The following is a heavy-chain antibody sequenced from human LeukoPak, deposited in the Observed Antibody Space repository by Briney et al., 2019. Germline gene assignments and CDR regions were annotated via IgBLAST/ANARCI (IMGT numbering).Heavy chain of an antibody. V-gene: IGHV4-59*12. CDR1: GGSISSYY. CDR2: IYYSGST. CDR3: ARALYNTVRTGTTKRKAKYWYFDL. Sequence: SETLSLTCTVSGGSISSYYWSWIRQPPGKGLEWIGYIYYSGSTNYNPSLKSRVTISVDTSKNQFSLKLSSVTAADTAVYYCARALYNTVRTGTTKRKAKYWYFDLWGRGTLVTVSS. J-gene: IGHJ2*01. D-gene: IGHD1-1*01.